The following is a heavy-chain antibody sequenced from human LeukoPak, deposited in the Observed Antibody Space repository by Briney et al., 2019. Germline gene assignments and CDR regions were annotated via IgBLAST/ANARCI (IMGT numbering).Heavy chain of an antibody. CDR1: GYTFTGYY. CDR3: ARDPQWLYSGPYFDY. CDR2: INPNSGGT. Sequence: ASVKVSCKASGYTFTGYYMHWVRQAPGQGLEWMGRINPNSGGTNYAQKFQGRVTMTRDTSISTAYMELSRLRSDDTAVYYCARDPQWLYSGPYFDYRGQGTLVTVSS. D-gene: IGHD6-19*01. J-gene: IGHJ4*02. V-gene: IGHV1-2*06.